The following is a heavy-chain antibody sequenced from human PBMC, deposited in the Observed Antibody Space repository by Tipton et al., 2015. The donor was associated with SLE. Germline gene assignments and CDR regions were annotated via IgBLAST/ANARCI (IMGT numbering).Heavy chain of an antibody. CDR3: ARDASGGYNWFDP. D-gene: IGHD6-19*01. Sequence: GLVKPSGTLSLTCSVSGGSITSYHWTWIRQSPGKGLEWIGNVYYTGSANYNPSLKSRLTISVDTSKNQFSLTLTSVTAADTAVYYCARDASGGYNWFDPWGQGTLVTVSS. CDR1: GGSITSYH. V-gene: IGHV4-59*01. CDR2: VYYTGSA. J-gene: IGHJ5*02.